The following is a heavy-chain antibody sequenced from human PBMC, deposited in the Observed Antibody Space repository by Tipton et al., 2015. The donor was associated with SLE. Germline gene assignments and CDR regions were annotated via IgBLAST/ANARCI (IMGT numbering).Heavy chain of an antibody. CDR2: ISGSGGST. Sequence: GSLRLSCAASGFTFSSYAMSWVRQAPGKGLEWVSAISGSGGSTYYADSVKGRFTISRDNSKNTLYLQMNSLKTEDTAVYYCARGPGGHYYGSGSLDYWGQGTLVTVSS. CDR1: GFTFSSYA. J-gene: IGHJ4*02. CDR3: ARGPGGHYYGSGSLDY. D-gene: IGHD3-10*01. V-gene: IGHV3-23*01.